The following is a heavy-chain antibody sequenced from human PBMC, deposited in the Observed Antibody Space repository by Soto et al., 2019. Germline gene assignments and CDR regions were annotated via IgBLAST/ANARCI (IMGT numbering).Heavy chain of an antibody. Sequence: QVQLQQWGAGLLKPSETLSLTCAVYGGSFSGYYWSWIRQPPGKGLEWIGEINHSGSTNYNPSLKSRVTISVDTSKNQFSLKLSSVTAADTAVYHCARGLTTVTTVRYFDYWGQGTLVTVSS. V-gene: IGHV4-34*01. CDR3: ARGLTTVTTVRYFDY. CDR1: GGSFSGYY. D-gene: IGHD4-17*01. CDR2: INHSGST. J-gene: IGHJ4*02.